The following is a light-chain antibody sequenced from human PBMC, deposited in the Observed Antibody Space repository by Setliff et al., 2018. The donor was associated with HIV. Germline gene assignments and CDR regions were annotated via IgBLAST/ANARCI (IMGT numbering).Light chain of an antibody. CDR2: DAS. CDR1: QSVNSY. Sequence: TLSLSPGERATLSCRASQSVNSYVAWYQQKPGQAPRLLIYDASNRATGIPARFSGSGSGTDFTLTISSLEPEDFAVYYCQQRSDWPGTFGPGTKVDIK. CDR3: QQRSDWPGT. J-gene: IGKJ3*01. V-gene: IGKV3-11*01.